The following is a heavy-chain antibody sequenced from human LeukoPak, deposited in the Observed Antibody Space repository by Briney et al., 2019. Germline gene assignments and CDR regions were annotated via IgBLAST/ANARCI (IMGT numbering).Heavy chain of an antibody. J-gene: IGHJ5*01. CDR2: ISAYNGNT. Sequence: GASVKVSCKASGYTFTSYGISWVRQAPGQGLEWMGWISAYNGNTNYAQKLQGRVTMTRDTSTSTVYMELSSLRSEDTAVYYCARDQGTTVVTQDNWFDSWGQGTLVTVSS. CDR3: ARDQGTTVVTQDNWFDS. D-gene: IGHD4-23*01. CDR1: GYTFTSYG. V-gene: IGHV1-18*01.